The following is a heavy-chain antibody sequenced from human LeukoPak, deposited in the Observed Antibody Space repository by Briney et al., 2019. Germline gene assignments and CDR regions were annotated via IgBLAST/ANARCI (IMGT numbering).Heavy chain of an antibody. V-gene: IGHV3-30*18. J-gene: IGHJ4*02. CDR1: GFTFSSYG. CDR3: AKSHHPHRDGPNRPPEGFDY. D-gene: IGHD5-24*01. CDR2: ISDDGTNK. Sequence: GGSLRLSCAASGFTFSSYGMHWVRQAPGKGLEWVSLISDDGTNKDYTDSVKGRFTISRDNSKNTLYLQMNSLRDEDTAVYYFAKSHHPHRDGPNRPPEGFDYLGQGTLVTVSS.